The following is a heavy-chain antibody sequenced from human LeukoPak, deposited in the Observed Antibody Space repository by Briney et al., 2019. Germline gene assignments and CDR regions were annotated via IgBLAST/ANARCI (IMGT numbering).Heavy chain of an antibody. D-gene: IGHD3-22*01. CDR1: GLTFTSYW. CDR2: IYPDDSDT. J-gene: IGHJ4*02. V-gene: IGHV5-51*01. CDR3: ARLAKTYYAGVY. Sequence: PGESLKISCVASGLTFTSYWLAWVRQMPGKGLESMGVIYPDDSDTRYSPSFQGQVTISVDKSLKTAYLEWNTLKASDTAIYYCARLAKTYYAGVYWGQGTLVAVPS.